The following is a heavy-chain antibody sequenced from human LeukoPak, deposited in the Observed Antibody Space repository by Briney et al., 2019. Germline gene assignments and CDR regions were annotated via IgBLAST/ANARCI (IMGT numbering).Heavy chain of an antibody. V-gene: IGHV1-69*05. J-gene: IGHJ4*02. CDR3: ARTSSTVNADDY. Sequence: SVKVSCKASGGTFSSYAISWVRQAPGQGLEWMGGIIPIFGTANYAQKFQGRVTITTDESTSTAYMELRSLRSDDTAVYYCARTSSTVNADDYWGQGTLVTVSS. D-gene: IGHD4-17*01. CDR1: GGTFSSYA. CDR2: IIPIFGTA.